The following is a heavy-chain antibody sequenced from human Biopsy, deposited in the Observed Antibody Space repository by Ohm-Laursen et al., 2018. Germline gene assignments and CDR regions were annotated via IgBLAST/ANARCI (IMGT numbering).Heavy chain of an antibody. D-gene: IGHD3-3*01. CDR2: ISSRVVQ. J-gene: IGHJ6*02. CDR1: GFTVINKD. V-gene: IGHV3-66*01. Sequence: SLRLSCSASGFTVINKDISWVRQAPGMGLEWASFISSRVVQYHADSVKARFTISRANSKYTLYLQMNSLRAEDTAVYYCVRASIFGVATSGFYYYGMDVWGQGTTVTVSS. CDR3: VRASIFGVATSGFYYYGMDV.